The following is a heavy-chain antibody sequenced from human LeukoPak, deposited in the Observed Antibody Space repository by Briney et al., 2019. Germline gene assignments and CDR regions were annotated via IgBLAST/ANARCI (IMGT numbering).Heavy chain of an antibody. CDR3: ASAHMVRGVINWFDP. D-gene: IGHD3-10*01. Sequence: GESLKISFKGSGYSFTSYWIGGGRQMPGKRLEWMGIIYPGDSDTRDSPCFQGHGTISADKSISPAYLQWSSLKASDPAMYYCASAHMVRGVINWFDPWGQGTLVTVSS. J-gene: IGHJ5*02. CDR1: GYSFTSYW. CDR2: IYPGDSDT. V-gene: IGHV5-51*01.